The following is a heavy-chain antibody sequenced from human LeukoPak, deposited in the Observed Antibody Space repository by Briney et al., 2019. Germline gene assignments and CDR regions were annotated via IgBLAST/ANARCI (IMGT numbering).Heavy chain of an antibody. Sequence: GGSLRLSCAASGFTFSHYGMTWVRQAPGKGLEWVSAISGSGGSTYYADSVKGRFTISRDNSKNTLYLQMNSLRAEDTAVYYCAKDDEQWLVQRLDYWGQGTLVTVSS. CDR1: GFTFSHYG. D-gene: IGHD6-19*01. CDR2: ISGSGGST. CDR3: AKDDEQWLVQRLDY. V-gene: IGHV3-23*01. J-gene: IGHJ4*02.